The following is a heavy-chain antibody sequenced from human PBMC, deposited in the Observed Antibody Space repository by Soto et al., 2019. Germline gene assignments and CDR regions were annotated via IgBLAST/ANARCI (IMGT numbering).Heavy chain of an antibody. J-gene: IGHJ6*03. D-gene: IGHD3-16*01. V-gene: IGHV1-24*01. Sequence: ASVRVSCKVSGRTLSEISIHWVRQAPGRGPEWMGGFDPEYGKTTYAQKFQGRFTMTEGTSTDTAYMELSSLRSDDTAVYYCATDEGDSFNLNYNYMDVWGKGTTVTVSS. CDR1: GRTLSEIS. CDR3: ATDEGDSFNLNYNYMDV. CDR2: FDPEYGKT.